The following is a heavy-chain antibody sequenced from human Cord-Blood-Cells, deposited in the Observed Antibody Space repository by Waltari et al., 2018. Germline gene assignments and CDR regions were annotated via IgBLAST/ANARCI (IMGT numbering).Heavy chain of an antibody. V-gene: IGHV4-34*01. CDR1: GGSFSGYY. CDR3: ASRIGDGNYYYYMDV. D-gene: IGHD3-16*01. CDR2: INHSGST. Sequence: QVQLQQWGAGLLKPSETLSLTCAVYGGSFSGYYWSWIRQPPGKGLEWIGEINHSGSTNYNPSLKSRVTISVDTSKNQFSLKLSSVTAADTAVYYCASRIGDGNYYYYMDVWGKGTTVTVSS. J-gene: IGHJ6*03.